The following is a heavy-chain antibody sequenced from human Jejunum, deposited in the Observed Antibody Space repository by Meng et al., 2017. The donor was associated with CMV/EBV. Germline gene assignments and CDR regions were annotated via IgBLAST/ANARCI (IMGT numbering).Heavy chain of an antibody. V-gene: IGHV3-74*03. CDR2: IDQDGSGA. Sequence: SGFTLSSYRMHWIRQVPGKGLTWVSRIDQDGSGAKYADSVKGRFIISRENAKNTLYLQMNSLRVDDSAVYYCARVVVSPGGGFAYWGQGALVTVSS. J-gene: IGHJ4*02. CDR1: GFTLSSYR. D-gene: IGHD4-23*01. CDR3: ARVVVSPGGGFAY.